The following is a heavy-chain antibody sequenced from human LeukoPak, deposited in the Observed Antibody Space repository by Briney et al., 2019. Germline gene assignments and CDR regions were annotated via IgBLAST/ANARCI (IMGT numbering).Heavy chain of an antibody. CDR2: MNPNNGYT. V-gene: IGHV1-8*02. CDR1: GYTFTTYD. CDR3: VRSGTTIFGVVTDTQDY. Sequence: VASVKVSCKASGYTFTTYDINWVRQATGQGLEWMAWMNPNNGYTGSAQKFQGRLTITRDTSISTAYMELTSLRFEDTAVYYCVRSGTTIFGVVTDTQDYWGQGTLVTVSS. D-gene: IGHD3-3*01. J-gene: IGHJ4*02.